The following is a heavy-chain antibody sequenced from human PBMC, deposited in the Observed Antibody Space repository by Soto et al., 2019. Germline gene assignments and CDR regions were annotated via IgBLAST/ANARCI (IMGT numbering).Heavy chain of an antibody. V-gene: IGHV4-34*01. Sequence: SETLSLTCADYGGSFSGYYWIWIRQPPGKGLEWIGEINHSGSTNYNPSLKSRVTISVDTSKNQFSLKLSSVTAADTAVYYCATYDFWSGYFDPWGQGTLVTVSS. J-gene: IGHJ5*02. D-gene: IGHD3-3*01. CDR1: GGSFSGYY. CDR3: ATYDFWSGYFDP. CDR2: INHSGST.